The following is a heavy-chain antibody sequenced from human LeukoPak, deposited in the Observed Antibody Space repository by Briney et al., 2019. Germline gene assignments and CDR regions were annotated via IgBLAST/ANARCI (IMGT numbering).Heavy chain of an antibody. Sequence: GGSQRLSCAVSGFTISNYWMSWVRQAPGKGLEWVATIKQDGSAEFYVDSVKGRFTISRDSAKNSLYLQMNSLRDDDTAVYYCARDLFDYWGQGTLVTVSS. V-gene: IGHV3-7*01. J-gene: IGHJ4*02. CDR2: IKQDGSAE. CDR1: GFTISNYW. CDR3: ARDLFDY.